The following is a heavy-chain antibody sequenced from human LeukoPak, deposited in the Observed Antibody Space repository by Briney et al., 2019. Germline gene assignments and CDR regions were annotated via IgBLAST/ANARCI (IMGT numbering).Heavy chain of an antibody. V-gene: IGHV3-23*01. Sequence: GGSLRLSCAASAFTFRNYAMSWVRQAPGKGLEWVSTISGNGGRTYDADSVKGRFTISRDNSKNTLYLQMNSLRAEDTAVYYCVKDDDSSGYYPGGSFGDYWGQGTLVTVSS. J-gene: IGHJ4*02. CDR2: ISGNGGRT. CDR1: AFTFRNYA. D-gene: IGHD3-22*01. CDR3: VKDDDSSGYYPGGSFGDY.